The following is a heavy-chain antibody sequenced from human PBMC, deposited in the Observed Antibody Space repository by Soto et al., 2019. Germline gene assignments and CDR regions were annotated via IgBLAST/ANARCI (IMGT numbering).Heavy chain of an antibody. V-gene: IGHV4-31*03. CDR3: ARTDIGYADYMDV. D-gene: IGHD5-12*01. J-gene: IGHJ6*03. CDR2: IYYSGGT. CDR1: GGSISRGGDY. Sequence: QVQLQASGPGLVKPSQTLSLTCTVSGGSISRGGDYWSWIRQHPGKGLERIGYIYYSGGTYYKPALKSRVTISVDTSENQFALRLSSVTAADTDVYYCARTDIGYADYMDVWGKGTAVIVS.